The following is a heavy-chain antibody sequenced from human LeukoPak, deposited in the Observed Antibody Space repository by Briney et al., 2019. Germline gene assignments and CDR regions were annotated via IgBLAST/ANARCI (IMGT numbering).Heavy chain of an antibody. D-gene: IGHD6-13*01. CDR1: GFTVSSNY. CDR3: AREWAGYSSSWYDFERWYYYGMDV. V-gene: IGHV3-66*01. J-gene: IGHJ6*02. Sequence: GGSLRLSCAASGFTVSSNYMSWVRQAPGKGLEWVSVIYSGGSTYYADSVKGRFTISRDNSKNTLYLQMNSLRAEDTAVYYCAREWAGYSSSWYDFERWYYYGMDVWGQGTTVTVSS. CDR2: IYSGGST.